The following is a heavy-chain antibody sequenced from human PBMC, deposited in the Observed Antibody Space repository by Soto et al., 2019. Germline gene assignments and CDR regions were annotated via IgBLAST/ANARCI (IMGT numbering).Heavy chain of an antibody. CDR1: GFTFSSYS. D-gene: IGHD3-10*01. J-gene: IGHJ6*03. V-gene: IGHV3-21*01. CDR3: AGGRIRGVTDYYYMDV. Sequence: GGSLRLSCAASGFTFSSYSMNWVRQAPGKGLEWVSSISSSSSYIYYADSVKGRFTISRDNAKNSLYLQMNSLRAEDTAVYYCAGGRIRGVTDYYYMDVWGKGTTVTVSS. CDR2: ISSSSSYI.